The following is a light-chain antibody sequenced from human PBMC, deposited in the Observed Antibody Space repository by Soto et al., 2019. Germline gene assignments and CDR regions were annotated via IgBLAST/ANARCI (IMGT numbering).Light chain of an antibody. CDR1: QGIHSW. CDR3: QQYNGYSTWT. V-gene: IGKV1D-16*01. Sequence: DIQMTQSPSSVSASVGDRVTITCRASQGIHSWLAWYQQKPGKAPKLLIYGATTLQNGVPSRFSGSGSGTDFTLTITSLQPDDFATYYCQQYNGYSTWTFGQGTKVDVK. CDR2: GAT. J-gene: IGKJ1*01.